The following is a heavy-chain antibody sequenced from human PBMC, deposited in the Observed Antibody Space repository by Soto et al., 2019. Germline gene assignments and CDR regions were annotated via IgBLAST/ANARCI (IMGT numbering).Heavy chain of an antibody. D-gene: IGHD5-18*01. V-gene: IGHV4-39*01. J-gene: IGHJ4*02. CDR1: GGSISSSSYY. CDR3: ARLSRGYSYGWVVEGYFDY. Sequence: QLQLQESGPGLMKPSETLSLTCTVSGGSISSSSYYWGWIRQPPGKGLEWIGSIYYSGSTYYNPSLKSRVTISVDTSKNQFSLKLSSVTAADTAVYYCARLSRGYSYGWVVEGYFDYWGQGTLVTVSS. CDR2: IYYSGST.